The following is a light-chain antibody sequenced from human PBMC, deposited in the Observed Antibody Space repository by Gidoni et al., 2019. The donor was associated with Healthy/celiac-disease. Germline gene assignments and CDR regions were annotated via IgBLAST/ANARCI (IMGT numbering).Light chain of an antibody. V-gene: IGKV3-15*01. CDR1: QSVSSY. CDR2: GAS. Sequence: EILMTQSPATLSVSPGERATLSCRASQSVSSYLAWYQQKPGQAPRLLIYGASTRATGIPARFSGSGSGTEFTLTISSLQSEDFAVYYCQQCNNWPRTFGQGTKVEIK. CDR3: QQCNNWPRT. J-gene: IGKJ1*01.